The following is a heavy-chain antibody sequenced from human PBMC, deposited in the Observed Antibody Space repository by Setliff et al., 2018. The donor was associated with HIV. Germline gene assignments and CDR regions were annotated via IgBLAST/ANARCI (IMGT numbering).Heavy chain of an antibody. Sequence: SETLSLTCTVPGASIRSQYWSWIRKPPGKGLEWIGYISYSGSTNYNPSLESRVAMSVDTSKQQFSLEVSSVTAADTAVYYCARTRGYSYGTLAGFDYWGRGSLVTVSS. CDR2: ISYSGST. D-gene: IGHD5-18*01. CDR3: ARTRGYSYGTLAGFDY. J-gene: IGHJ4*01. CDR1: GASIRSQY. V-gene: IGHV4-59*11.